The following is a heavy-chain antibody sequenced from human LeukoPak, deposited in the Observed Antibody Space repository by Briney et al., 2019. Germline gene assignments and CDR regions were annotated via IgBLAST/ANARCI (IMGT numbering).Heavy chain of an antibody. Sequence: SETLSLTCAVYGGSFSGYYWSWIRQPPGKRLEWIGEINHSGSTNYNPSLKSRVTISVDTSKNQFSLKLTSVTAADTAVYYCARRRRDGYNYSRWYFDLWGRGTLVTVSS. CDR2: INHSGST. J-gene: IGHJ2*01. CDR1: GGSFSGYY. D-gene: IGHD5-24*01. V-gene: IGHV4-34*01. CDR3: ARRRRDGYNYSRWYFDL.